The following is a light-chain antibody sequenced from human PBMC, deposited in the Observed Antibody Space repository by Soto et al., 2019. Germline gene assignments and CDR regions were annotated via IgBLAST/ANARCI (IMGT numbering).Light chain of an antibody. Sequence: QSALTQPASVSGSPGQSITISCTGTSSDVAAYNFVSWYQQHPGDVPKLMIYEVIKRPSGISDRFSGSKSGNTASLTISGLQAEDEADYYCSAYTHSNTVIFGGGTKVTVL. J-gene: IGLJ2*01. V-gene: IGLV2-14*03. CDR1: SSDVAAYNF. CDR2: EVI. CDR3: SAYTHSNTVI.